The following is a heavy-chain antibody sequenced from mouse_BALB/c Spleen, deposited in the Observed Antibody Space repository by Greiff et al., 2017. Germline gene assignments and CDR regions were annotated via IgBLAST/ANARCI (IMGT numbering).Heavy chain of an antibody. Sequence: VQLQQSGPELVKPGASVKVSCKASGYSFTDYNMYWVKQSHGKSLEWIGYIDPYNGGTSYNPKFKGKATLTVDTSSSTAFMHLHSLTSEDSAVYDCARSIYYGSKGYYCDYWGQGTTLTVSA. V-gene: IGHV1S135*01. J-gene: IGHJ2*01. CDR3: ARSIYYGSKGYYCDY. CDR2: IDPYNGGT. CDR1: GYSFTDYN. D-gene: IGHD1-1*01.